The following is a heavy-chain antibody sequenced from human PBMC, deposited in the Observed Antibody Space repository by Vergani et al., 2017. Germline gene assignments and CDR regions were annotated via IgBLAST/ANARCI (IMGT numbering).Heavy chain of an antibody. CDR1: GGSVSSGSYY. CDR2: IYYSGST. Sequence: QVQLQESGPGLVKPSETLSLTCTVSGGSVSSGSYYWSWIRQPPGKGLEWIGYIYYSGSTNYNPSLKSRVTISVDTSKNQFSLKLSSVTAADTAVYYCANELELRYWGQGTLVTVSS. CDR3: ANELELRY. V-gene: IGHV4-61*01. D-gene: IGHD1-7*01. J-gene: IGHJ4*02.